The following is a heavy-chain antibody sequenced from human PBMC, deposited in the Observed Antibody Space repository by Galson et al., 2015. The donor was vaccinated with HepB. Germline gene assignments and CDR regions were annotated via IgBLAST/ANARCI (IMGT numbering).Heavy chain of an antibody. CDR2: ISGDNANT. Sequence: SVKVSCKASGYTFSRDGISWVRQAPGQGLEWMGWISGDNANTNYAQKLQGRVTMTTDTSTSTAYMELTSLRSDDTAVYYCARGGYSYGKFDYWGEGTLVTVSS. V-gene: IGHV1-18*01. J-gene: IGHJ4*02. D-gene: IGHD5-18*01. CDR3: ARGGYSYGKFDY. CDR1: GYTFSRDG.